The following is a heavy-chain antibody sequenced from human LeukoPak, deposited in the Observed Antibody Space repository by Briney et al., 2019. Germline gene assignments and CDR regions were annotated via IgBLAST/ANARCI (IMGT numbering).Heavy chain of an antibody. Sequence: GASVKVSCKVSGYTLTELSMQWVRQAPGKGLEWMAGFDPEDGETIYAQKFQGRVTMTEDTSTDTAYMELSSLRSEDTAVYYCATNYPHCSSTSCTAFDYWGQGTLVTVSS. J-gene: IGHJ4*02. D-gene: IGHD2-2*01. V-gene: IGHV1-24*01. CDR3: ATNYPHCSSTSCTAFDY. CDR2: FDPEDGET. CDR1: GYTLTELS.